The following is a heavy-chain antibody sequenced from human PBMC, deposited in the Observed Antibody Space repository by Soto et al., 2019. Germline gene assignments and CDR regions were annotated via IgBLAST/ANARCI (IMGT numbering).Heavy chain of an antibody. CDR2: ISSSSSVI. Sequence: VQLVESGGGLVQPGGSLRLSCATSGFILSDCAMNWVRQAPGKRLEWVSYISSSSSVIDYADSVKGRFTVSRDNARNSLYLQMNSLRAEDTAVYYCARDLSWGSNWYYYMDVWGKGTTVTVSS. CDR3: ARDLSWGSNWYYYMDV. V-gene: IGHV3-48*01. D-gene: IGHD7-27*01. J-gene: IGHJ6*03. CDR1: GFILSDCA.